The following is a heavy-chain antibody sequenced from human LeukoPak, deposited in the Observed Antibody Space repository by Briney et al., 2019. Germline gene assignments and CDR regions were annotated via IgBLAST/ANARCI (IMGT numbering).Heavy chain of an antibody. CDR3: ARDPSVLPSAMLAYYFDF. CDR1: GFTFRSYA. CDR2: ISYDGSNK. D-gene: IGHD2-2*01. V-gene: IGHV3-30-3*01. J-gene: IGHJ4*02. Sequence: GSLSLSRAASGFTFRSYALHWVRQAPGKGLEWVAVISYDGSNKYYADSVKGRFTISRDNSKNTLYLQVNSLRAEDTAVYYCARDPSVLPSAMLAYYFDFWGQGTLVTVSS.